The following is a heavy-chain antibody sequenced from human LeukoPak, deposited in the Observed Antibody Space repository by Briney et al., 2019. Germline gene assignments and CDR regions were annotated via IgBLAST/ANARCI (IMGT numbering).Heavy chain of an antibody. CDR1: GGSISSYY. CDR3: ARGAPCSGGSCYSDWFDP. V-gene: IGHV4-59*01. CDR2: IYYSGST. J-gene: IGHJ5*02. Sequence: PSETLSLTCTVSGGSISSYYWSWIRQPPGKGLEWIGYIYYSGSTNYNPSLKSRVTISVDTSKNQLSLKLSSVTAADTAVYYCARGAPCSGGSCYSDWFDPWGQGTLVTVSS. D-gene: IGHD2-15*01.